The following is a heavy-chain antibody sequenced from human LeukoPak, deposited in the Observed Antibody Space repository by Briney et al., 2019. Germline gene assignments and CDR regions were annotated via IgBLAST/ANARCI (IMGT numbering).Heavy chain of an antibody. D-gene: IGHD6-25*01. V-gene: IGHV4-39*07. CDR1: GDFISSSSYY. CDR2: IYYSGST. Sequence: PSETLSLTCTVSGDFISSSSYYWGWIRQPPGKGLEWIGSIYYSGSTYYNPSLKSRVTISVDTSKNQFSLKLSSVTAADTAVYYCARDEFSGQIFDPWGQGTLVTVSS. CDR3: ARDEFSGQIFDP. J-gene: IGHJ5*02.